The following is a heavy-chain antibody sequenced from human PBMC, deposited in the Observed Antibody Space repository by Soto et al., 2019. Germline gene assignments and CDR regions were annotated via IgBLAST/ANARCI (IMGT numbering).Heavy chain of an antibody. CDR2: TYYNGDT. Sequence: SETLSLTCTVSDDSFRGAEYYWSWIRQPLGKGPEWIGYTYYNGDTKYNPALRSRVTMSEDTSKNQFSLRLSSVTAADTAVYFCARGPAYIDGWRTFDLWXRGILVTVSS. CDR1: DDSFRGAEYY. CDR3: ARGPAYIDGWRTFDL. V-gene: IGHV4-61*08. D-gene: IGHD6-19*01. J-gene: IGHJ4*02.